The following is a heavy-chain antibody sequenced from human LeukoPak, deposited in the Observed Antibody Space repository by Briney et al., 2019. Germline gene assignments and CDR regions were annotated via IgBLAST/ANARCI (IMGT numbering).Heavy chain of an antibody. CDR3: ARSLMITPAPVDFDF. Sequence: PSETLSLTCEVYGVSFSGYYWSWLRQPPGKGLEWVGEINHSGRTNYNPPLNSRVTISVDASKRQFSLKVSSVTAADTAVYYCARSLMITPAPVDFDFWGQGTQVTVSS. CDR1: GVSFSGYY. V-gene: IGHV4-34*01. J-gene: IGHJ4*02. D-gene: IGHD2-2*01. CDR2: INHSGRT.